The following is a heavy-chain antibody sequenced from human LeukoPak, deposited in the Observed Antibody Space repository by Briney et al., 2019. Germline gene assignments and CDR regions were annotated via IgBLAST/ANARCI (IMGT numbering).Heavy chain of an antibody. V-gene: IGHV1-2*02. D-gene: IGHD2-15*01. CDR3: ARMDRMLLQLIDY. Sequence: ASVKVSCKASGYTFTGYYMHWVRQAPGQGLEWTGWINPNSGGTNYAQKFQGRVTMTRDTSISAAYMELSRLRSDDTAVYYCARMDRMLLQLIDYWGQGTLVTVSS. CDR2: INPNSGGT. CDR1: GYTFTGYY. J-gene: IGHJ4*02.